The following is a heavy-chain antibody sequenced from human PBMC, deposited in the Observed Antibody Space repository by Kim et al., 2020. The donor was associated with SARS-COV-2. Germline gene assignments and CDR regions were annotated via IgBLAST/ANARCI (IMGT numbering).Heavy chain of an antibody. CDR3: ARQPLGEYSSSSDLDY. CDR2: TYYRSKWYN. J-gene: IGHJ4*02. CDR1: GDSVSSNSAA. V-gene: IGHV6-1*01. Sequence: SQTLSLTCAISGDSVSSNSAAWNWIRQSPSRGLEWLGRTYYRSKWYNDYAVSVKSRITINPDTSKNQFSLQLNSVTPEDTAVYYCARQPLGEYSSSSDLDYWGQGTLVTVSS. D-gene: IGHD6-6*01.